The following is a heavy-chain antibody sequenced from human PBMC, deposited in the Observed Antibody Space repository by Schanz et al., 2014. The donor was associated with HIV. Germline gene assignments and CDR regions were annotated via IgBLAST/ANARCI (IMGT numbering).Heavy chain of an antibody. Sequence: EVRLVESGGGLVQSGGSLRLSCAASGFSFSNFWVTWVRQAPGKRLEWVANIKQDESEKYYADSVKGRFTISRDNAKNSLYLQMNSLRAEDTAVYYCVLPSAKIVGGLGEHYLDHWGQGTLVTVSS. CDR1: GFSFSNFW. J-gene: IGHJ4*02. CDR3: VLPSAKIVGGLGEHYLDH. CDR2: IKQDESEK. V-gene: IGHV3-7*01. D-gene: IGHD1-26*01.